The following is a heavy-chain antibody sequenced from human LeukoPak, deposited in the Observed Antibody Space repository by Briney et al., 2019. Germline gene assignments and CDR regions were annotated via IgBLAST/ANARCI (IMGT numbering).Heavy chain of an antibody. CDR2: ISGSGGST. D-gene: IGHD5-18*01. J-gene: IGHJ4*02. CDR3: ANSRRGYSYFLGSWYFDY. Sequence: GGSLRLSCAASAFTFSSYAMSWVRQAPGKGLEWVSAISGSGGSTYYADSVKGRFTISRDNSKNTLYLQMNSLRAEDTAVYYCANSRRGYSYFLGSWYFDYWGEGTLVTVSS. V-gene: IGHV3-23*01. CDR1: AFTFSSYA.